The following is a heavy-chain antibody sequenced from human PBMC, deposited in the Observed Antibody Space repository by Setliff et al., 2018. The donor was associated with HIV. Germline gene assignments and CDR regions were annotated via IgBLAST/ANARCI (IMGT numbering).Heavy chain of an antibody. J-gene: IGHJ1*01. D-gene: IGHD1-26*01. CDR3: ARESGSYPYRVLQH. Sequence: SETLSLTCAVYGGSFSAYHWSWIRQTPGKGLEWLGEINHSGSTAYNLALESRVSMSIDTSKNQFSQKLSSVTAADTAVYYCARESGSYPYRVLQHWGQGTLVTVSS. CDR1: GGSFSAYH. CDR2: INHSGST. V-gene: IGHV4-34*01.